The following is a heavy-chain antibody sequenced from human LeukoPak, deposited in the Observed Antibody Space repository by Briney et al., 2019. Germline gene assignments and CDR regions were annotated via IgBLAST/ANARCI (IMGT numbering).Heavy chain of an antibody. D-gene: IGHD2-2*01. Sequence: GGSLRPSCAASGFTFSSYDMSWVRQAPGKGLEWVSAISGSGGSTYYADSVKGRFTISRDNSKNTLYLQMNSLRAEDTAVYYCAKGGRYCSRTICPHVYWGQGTLVTVSS. V-gene: IGHV3-23*01. CDR2: ISGSGGST. CDR1: GFTFSSYD. CDR3: AKGGRYCSRTICPHVY. J-gene: IGHJ4*02.